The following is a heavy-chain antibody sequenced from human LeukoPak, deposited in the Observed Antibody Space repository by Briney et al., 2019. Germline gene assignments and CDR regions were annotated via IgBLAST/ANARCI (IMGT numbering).Heavy chain of an antibody. Sequence: PGGSLRLSCGASGFSFNNYGMHWVRQAPGKGLEWLTFIRYDTSNEYYAVSVKGRFTISRDNSKNTLYLEMNSLRPEDTAVYYCARGVTVIKALDFWGQGILVAVSS. D-gene: IGHD2-21*01. J-gene: IGHJ4*02. CDR2: IRYDTSNE. CDR3: ARGVTVIKALDF. CDR1: GFSFNNYG. V-gene: IGHV3-30*02.